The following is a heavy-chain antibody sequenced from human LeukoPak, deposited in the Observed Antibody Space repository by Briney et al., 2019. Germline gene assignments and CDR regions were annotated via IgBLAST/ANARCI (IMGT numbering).Heavy chain of an antibody. D-gene: IGHD6-19*01. CDR2: MNPNSGNT. J-gene: IGHJ4*02. V-gene: IGHV1-8*01. Sequence: ASVKVSCKASGYTFTSYDINWVRQATGQGLEWMGWMNPNSGNTGYAQKFQGRVTMTRNTSISTAYMELSSLRSEDTAVYYCARGPVWQWLVGLDYWGQGTLVTVSS. CDR1: GYTFTSYD. CDR3: ARGPVWQWLVGLDY.